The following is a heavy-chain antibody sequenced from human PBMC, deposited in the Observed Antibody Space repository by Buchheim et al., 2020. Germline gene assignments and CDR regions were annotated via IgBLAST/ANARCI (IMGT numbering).Heavy chain of an antibody. D-gene: IGHD5-18*01. V-gene: IGHV3-23*01. Sequence: EVQLLESGGGVVQPGGSLRLSCAASGCTFSSYAMSWVRQAPGKGLEWVSAISGSGGSTYYADSVKGRFTLSRDNSKNTLYLQMNSLRAEDTAVYYCAKAILPSLRYSYGSLDYWGQGTL. CDR1: GCTFSSYA. CDR3: AKAILPSLRYSYGSLDY. CDR2: ISGSGGST. J-gene: IGHJ4*02.